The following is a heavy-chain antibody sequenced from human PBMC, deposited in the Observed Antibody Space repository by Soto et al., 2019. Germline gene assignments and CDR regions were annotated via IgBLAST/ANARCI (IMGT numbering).Heavy chain of an antibody. J-gene: IGHJ4*02. Sequence: ASVKVSCKASGYTFTSYGISWVRQAPGQGLEWMGWISAYNGNTNYAQKLQGRVTMTTDTSTSTAYMELRSLRSDDTAVYYCARKYQDYDILTGYYTFDYWGQTPLVTVSS. D-gene: IGHD3-9*01. CDR2: ISAYNGNT. CDR1: GYTFTSYG. CDR3: ARKYQDYDILTGYYTFDY. V-gene: IGHV1-18*01.